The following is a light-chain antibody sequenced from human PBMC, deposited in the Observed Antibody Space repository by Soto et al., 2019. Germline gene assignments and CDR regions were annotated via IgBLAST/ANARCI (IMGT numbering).Light chain of an antibody. CDR2: DAS. J-gene: IGKJ1*01. V-gene: IGKV3-20*01. CDR3: QKYNSAPWT. Sequence: EFVLTQAPGTLSLSPGERATLSCRASQTVRNNYLAWYQQKPGQAPRLLIYDASSRATGIPDRFSGGGSGTNFTLPISRPQPEAVATYYCQKYNSAPWTFGQGTKVDIK. CDR1: QTVRNNY.